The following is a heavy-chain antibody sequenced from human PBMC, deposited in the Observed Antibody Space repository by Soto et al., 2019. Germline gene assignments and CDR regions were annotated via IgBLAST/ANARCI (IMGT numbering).Heavy chain of an antibody. Sequence: VASVKVSCKASGYTFSSYHISWVRQAPGQGLEGMGWISAYNGNTNYAQKLQGRVTMTTDTSTSTAYMELRSLRSDDTAVYYCAREKLPYDILTGYLTHGMDVWGQGTTVTVSS. J-gene: IGHJ6*02. D-gene: IGHD3-9*01. CDR2: ISAYNGNT. CDR3: AREKLPYDILTGYLTHGMDV. CDR1: GYTFSSYH. V-gene: IGHV1-18*01.